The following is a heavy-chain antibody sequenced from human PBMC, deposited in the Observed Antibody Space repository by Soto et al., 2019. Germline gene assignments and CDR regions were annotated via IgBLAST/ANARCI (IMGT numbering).Heavy chain of an antibody. CDR2: IYYSGST. D-gene: IGHD6-13*01. CDR3: ARGEEQLVRGYFDY. Sequence: SETLSLTCTVSGGSISSGDYYWIWIRQPPGKGLEWIGYIYYSGSTYYNPSLKSRVTISVDTSKNQFSLKLSSVTAADTAVYYCARGEEQLVRGYFDYWGQGTLVTAPQ. V-gene: IGHV4-30-4*01. J-gene: IGHJ4*02. CDR1: GGSISSGDYY.